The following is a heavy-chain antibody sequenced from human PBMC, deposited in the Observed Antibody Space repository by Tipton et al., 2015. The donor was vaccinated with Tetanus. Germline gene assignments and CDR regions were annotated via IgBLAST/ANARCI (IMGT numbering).Heavy chain of an antibody. CDR1: GGTFSSYA. CDR2: IIPIFGTA. V-gene: IGHV1-69*06. D-gene: IGHD3-22*01. CDR3: ARGGGQVSWLPYYFDY. J-gene: IGHJ4*02. Sequence: SGPEVKVSCKASGGTFSSYAISWVRQAPGQGLEWMGGIIPIFGTANYAQKFQGRVTITADKSTSTAYMELSSLRSEDTAVYYCARGGGQVSWLPYYFDYWGQGTLVTVSS.